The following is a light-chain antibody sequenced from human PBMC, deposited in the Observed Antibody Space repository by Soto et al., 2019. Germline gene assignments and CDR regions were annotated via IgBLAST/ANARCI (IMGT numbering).Light chain of an antibody. CDR1: SSNIGSNT. J-gene: IGLJ1*01. Sequence: QPVLTQPPSASGTPGQRVTISCSGSSSNIGSNTVNWYQQLPGTAPKLLIYSNNQRPSGVPDRFSGSKSGTSASLAISGLQSEDEADYYCAAWDDSLNGFYVFGTGTKLTAL. V-gene: IGLV1-44*01. CDR2: SNN. CDR3: AAWDDSLNGFYV.